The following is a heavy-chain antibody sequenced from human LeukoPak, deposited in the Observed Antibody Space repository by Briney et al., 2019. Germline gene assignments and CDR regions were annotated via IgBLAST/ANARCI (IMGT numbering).Heavy chain of an antibody. J-gene: IGHJ6*02. CDR3: ARDYKVPTATVPYGMDV. V-gene: IGHV4-4*07. CDR1: GGSFSSYF. CDR2: IYTSGIT. D-gene: IGHD2-2*01. Sequence: SETLSLTCTVSGGSFSSYFWTWIRQPAGKGLEWIGRIYTSGITNYNPSLKSRVTMSVDTSKNQFSLNLNSVTAADTAVYYCARDYKVPTATVPYGMDVWGQGTTVTVSS.